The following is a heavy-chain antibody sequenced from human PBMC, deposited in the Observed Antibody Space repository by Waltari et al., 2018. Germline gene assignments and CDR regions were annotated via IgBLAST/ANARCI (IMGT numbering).Heavy chain of an antibody. D-gene: IGHD3-3*01. CDR3: ATVMKSYYDFWSGFLYRWFDP. V-gene: IGHV1-24*01. CDR2: FDPEDGET. J-gene: IGHJ5*02. CDR1: GYTLTELS. Sequence: QVQLVQSGAEVKKPGASVKVSCKVSGYTLTELSMHWVRQAPGQGLEWMGGFDPEDGETIYAQKFQGRVTMTEETSTDTAYMELSSLRSEDTAVYYCATVMKSYYDFWSGFLYRWFDPWGQGTLVTVSS.